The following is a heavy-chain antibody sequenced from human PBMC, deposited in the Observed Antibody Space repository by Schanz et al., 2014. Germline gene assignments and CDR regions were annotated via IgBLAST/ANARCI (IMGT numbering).Heavy chain of an antibody. J-gene: IGHJ4*02. CDR1: GYTFTNFF. V-gene: IGHV1-69*02. Sequence: QVQLVQSGAEVKKPGSSMKISCKASGYTFTNFFLHWVRQAPGQGLEWMGKIIPVLNIATYAQRFQGRVSITADTSTNTAYMELSSLTSEDTAVHYCARGRGFYDYWGQGTLVTVSS. D-gene: IGHD3-10*01. CDR3: ARGRGFYDY. CDR2: IIPVLNIA.